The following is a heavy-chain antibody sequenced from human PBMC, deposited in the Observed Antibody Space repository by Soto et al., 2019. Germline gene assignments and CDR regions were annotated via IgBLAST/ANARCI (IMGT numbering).Heavy chain of an antibody. V-gene: IGHV3-48*02. CDR3: ARDEWLPYYYGMDV. CDR1: GFTFSSYS. CDR2: ISSSSSTI. J-gene: IGHJ6*02. D-gene: IGHD5-12*01. Sequence: PGGSLRLSCVASGFTFSSYSMNWVRQAPGKGLEWVSYISSSSSTIYYADSVKGRFTISRDNAKNSLYLQMNSLRDEDTAVYYCARDEWLPYYYGMDVWGQGTTVTVSS.